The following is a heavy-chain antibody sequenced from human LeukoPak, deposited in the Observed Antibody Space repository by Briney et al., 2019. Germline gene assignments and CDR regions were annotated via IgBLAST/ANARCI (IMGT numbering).Heavy chain of an antibody. Sequence: GGSLRLSCAASGFTFSSYSMNWFRQAPGKGLEWVSAISGSGGSTYYADSVKGRFTISRDNSKNTLYLQMNSLRAEDTAIYFCARDPGEGALDIWGQGTTVTVSS. J-gene: IGHJ3*02. CDR1: GFTFSSYS. D-gene: IGHD3-10*01. CDR2: ISGSGGST. V-gene: IGHV3-23*01. CDR3: ARDPGEGALDI.